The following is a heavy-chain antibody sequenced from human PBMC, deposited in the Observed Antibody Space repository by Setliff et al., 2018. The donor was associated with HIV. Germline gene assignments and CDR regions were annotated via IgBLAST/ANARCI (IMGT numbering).Heavy chain of an antibody. J-gene: IGHJ6*03. D-gene: IGHD6-6*01. V-gene: IGHV1-46*02. Sequence: ASVKVSCKASGYTFNNYYMHWVRQAPGQGLEWMGIINPSDNRTYYAQKFQGRVTMTRDTSTSSVYMELRSLRSEDTAVYYCARGGSSSRYYYYYMDVWGKGTTVTVSS. CDR3: ARGGSSSRYYYYYMDV. CDR2: INPSDNRT. CDR1: GYTFNNYY.